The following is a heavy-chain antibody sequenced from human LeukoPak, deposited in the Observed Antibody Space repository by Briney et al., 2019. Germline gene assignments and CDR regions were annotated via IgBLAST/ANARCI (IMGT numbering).Heavy chain of an antibody. J-gene: IGHJ4*02. Sequence: SVKVSCKASGGTFSSYAISWVRQAPGQGLEWMGRIIPILGIANYAQKFQGRVTITADKSTSTAYIELSSLRSEDTAVYYCAYQEYSSSSENYWGQGTLVTVSS. D-gene: IGHD6-6*01. CDR1: GGTFSSYA. V-gene: IGHV1-69*04. CDR3: AYQEYSSSSENY. CDR2: IIPILGIA.